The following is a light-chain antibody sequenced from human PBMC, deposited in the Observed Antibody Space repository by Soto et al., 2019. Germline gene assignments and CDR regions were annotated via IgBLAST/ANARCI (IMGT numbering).Light chain of an antibody. CDR1: ENIFKY. V-gene: IGKV1-5*01. Sequence: EIQMIQSPATLSASVGDRITITCRASENIFKYVAWYQQTSGSAPNLLIYAASDLESGVPSRFSGSGSGTEFSLTIDNLQPNDSATYYCQHYNTRSIAFGGGTKVDVK. CDR2: AAS. CDR3: QHYNTRSIA. J-gene: IGKJ4*01.